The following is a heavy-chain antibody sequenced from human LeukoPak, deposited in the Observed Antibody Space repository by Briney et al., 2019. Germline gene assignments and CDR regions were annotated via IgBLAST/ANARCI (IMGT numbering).Heavy chain of an antibody. Sequence: GGSLRLSCAASGFTVSNNYMSWVRQAPGKGLESVSLIFSGGGTYYADSVKGRFTISRDNSKNTLYLQMNTLRAEDTAVYYCARDTTYYGSGDGLDVWGQGTTVTASS. D-gene: IGHD3-10*01. CDR2: IFSGGGT. CDR3: ARDTTYYGSGDGLDV. J-gene: IGHJ6*02. V-gene: IGHV3-53*01. CDR1: GFTVSNNY.